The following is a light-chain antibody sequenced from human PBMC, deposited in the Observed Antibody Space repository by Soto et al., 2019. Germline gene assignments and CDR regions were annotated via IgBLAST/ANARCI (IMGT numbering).Light chain of an antibody. CDR1: SSDVGGYNY. CDR2: DVS. Sequence: QSALTQPASVSGSPGQSITISCTGTSSDVGGYNYVSWYQQHPGKAPKLMIYDVSNRPSGVSNRFSGSKSGNTASLTSSGLQAEDEGDYYCSSYTSSSTRVFGGGTKLTVL. V-gene: IGLV2-14*01. J-gene: IGLJ2*01. CDR3: SSYTSSSTRV.